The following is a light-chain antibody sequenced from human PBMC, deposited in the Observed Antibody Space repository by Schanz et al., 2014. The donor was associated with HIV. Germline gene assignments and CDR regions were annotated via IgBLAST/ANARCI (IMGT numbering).Light chain of an antibody. CDR3: QQYNHWPQT. CDR1: QSVFTY. V-gene: IGKV3-15*01. J-gene: IGKJ1*01. Sequence: ESVLTQSPGTLSLSPGERATLSCRASQSVFTYLAWYQQKPGQAPRLLIYGAFTRATGIPARFSGSGLGTDFTLTINSLQSEDSAVYYCQQYNHWPQTFGQGTKVEIK. CDR2: GAF.